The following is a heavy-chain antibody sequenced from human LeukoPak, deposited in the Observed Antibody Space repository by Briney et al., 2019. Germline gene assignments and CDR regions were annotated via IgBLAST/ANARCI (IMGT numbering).Heavy chain of an antibody. V-gene: IGHV4-38-2*01. J-gene: IGHJ4*02. CDR1: GYSISSGYY. Sequence: SETLSLTCAVSGYSISSGYYWGWIRQPPGQGLEWIGSIYHSGSTYYNPSLKSRVTISVDTSKNQFSLKLSSVTAADTAVYYCARHRVLRFLECPGPYWGQGTLATVSS. CDR2: IYHSGST. CDR3: ARHRVLRFLECPGPY. D-gene: IGHD3-3*01.